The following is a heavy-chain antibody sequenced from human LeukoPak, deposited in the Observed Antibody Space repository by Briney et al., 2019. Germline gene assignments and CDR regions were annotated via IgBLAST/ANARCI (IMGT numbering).Heavy chain of an antibody. CDR2: IYSGGST. J-gene: IGHJ6*02. Sequence: GGSLRLSCAASGFTVSSNYMSWVRQAPGKGLEWVSVIYSGGSTYYADSVKGRFTISRDNSENTLYLQMNSLRAEDTAVYYCARDRKPTPLYYGMDVWGQGTTVTVSS. V-gene: IGHV3-53*01. CDR1: GFTVSSNY. CDR3: ARDRKPTPLYYGMDV.